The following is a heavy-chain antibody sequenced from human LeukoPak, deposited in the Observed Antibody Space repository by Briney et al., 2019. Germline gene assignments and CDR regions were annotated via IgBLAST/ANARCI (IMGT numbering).Heavy chain of an antibody. J-gene: IGHJ4*02. CDR2: IYYSGST. V-gene: IGHV4-39*01. CDR1: GGSISSSSYY. Sequence: SETLSLTCTVSGGSISSSSYYWGWIRQPPGKGLEWIGSIYYSGSTYYNPSLKSRVTISVDTSKNQFSLKLSSVTAADTAVYYCASNSSSGPVDYWGQGTLVTVSS. CDR3: ASNSSSGPVDY. D-gene: IGHD6-6*01.